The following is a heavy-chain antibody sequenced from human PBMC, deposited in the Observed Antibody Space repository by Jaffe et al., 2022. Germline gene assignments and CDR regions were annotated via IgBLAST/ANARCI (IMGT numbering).Heavy chain of an antibody. Sequence: QITLKESGPTLMKPTETLTLTCTFSGFSLTTSGVGVGWIRQPPGKALEWLALIYWDDDKRYSPSLKSRLTITKDTSKNQVVLTMSNMDPVDTATYYCARSIWYYYGSGSFVQAYYFDSWGQGTLVTVSS. D-gene: IGHD3-10*01. CDR2: IYWDDDK. J-gene: IGHJ4*02. CDR1: GFSLTTSGVG. CDR3: ARSIWYYYGSGSFVQAYYFDS. V-gene: IGHV2-5*02.